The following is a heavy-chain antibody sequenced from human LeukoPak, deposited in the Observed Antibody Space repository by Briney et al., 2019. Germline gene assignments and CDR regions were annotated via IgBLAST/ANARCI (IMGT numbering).Heavy chain of an antibody. CDR1: GYTFTGYY. CDR2: ISAYNGNT. CDR3: ARTTEGYCRGSTCYYYYYYMNV. Sequence: GASVKVSCKASGYTFTGYYMHWVRQAPGQGLEWMGWISAYNGNTNYAQKFQGRITMTTDTSTSTAYMELRSLRSDDTAVYYCARTTEGYCRGSTCYYYYYYMNVWGKGTTVTVSS. D-gene: IGHD2-15*01. J-gene: IGHJ6*03. V-gene: IGHV1-18*04.